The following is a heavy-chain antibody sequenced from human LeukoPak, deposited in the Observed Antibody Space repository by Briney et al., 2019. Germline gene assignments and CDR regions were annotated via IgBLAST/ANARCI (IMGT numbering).Heavy chain of an antibody. CDR3: AKDARGYRRPIDH. J-gene: IGHJ4*02. V-gene: IGHV3-23*01. Sequence: GGSLRLSCAVSEFTFSDFAMNWVRQAPGKGLEWVSGIGGGGTNTDYAESVKGRFTISRDNSKNILTLQMSSLRPDDTAIYFCAKDARGYRRPIDHWGQGVLVTVSS. CDR2: IGGGGTNT. CDR1: EFTFSDFA. D-gene: IGHD3-16*02.